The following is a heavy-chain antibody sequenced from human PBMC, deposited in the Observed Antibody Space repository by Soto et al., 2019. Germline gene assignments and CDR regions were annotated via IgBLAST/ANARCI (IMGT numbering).Heavy chain of an antibody. J-gene: IGHJ4*02. CDR1: GFTFDDYA. CDR3: AKDKIAAAGTTFDY. Sequence: GGSLRLSCAASGFTFDDYAMHWVRQAPGKGLEWVSGISWNSGSIGYADSVKGRFTISREKAKNSLYLQMNSLRAEDTALYYCAKDKIAAAGTTFDYWGQGAMVTVSS. D-gene: IGHD6-13*01. CDR2: ISWNSGSI. V-gene: IGHV3-9*01.